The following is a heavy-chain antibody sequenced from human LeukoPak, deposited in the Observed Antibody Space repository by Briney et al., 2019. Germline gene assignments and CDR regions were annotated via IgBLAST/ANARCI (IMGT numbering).Heavy chain of an antibody. Sequence: PSETLSLTCAVYGGSFSGYYWSWIRQPPGKGLEWVGEINHSGSTNYNPSLKSRVTISVDTSKNQFSLKLSSVTAADTAVYYCARGRLVQLWSSPRNEHCYYYGMDVWGQGTTVTVSS. CDR3: ARGRLVQLWSSPRNEHCYYYGMDV. V-gene: IGHV4-34*01. CDR2: INHSGST. J-gene: IGHJ6*02. D-gene: IGHD5-18*01. CDR1: GGSFSGYY.